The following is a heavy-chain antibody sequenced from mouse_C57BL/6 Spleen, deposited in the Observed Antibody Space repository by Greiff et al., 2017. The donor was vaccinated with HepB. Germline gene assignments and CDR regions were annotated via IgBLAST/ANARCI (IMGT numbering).Heavy chain of an antibody. D-gene: IGHD2-3*01. Sequence: QVHVKQSGPGLVQPSQSLSITCTVSGFSLTSYGVHWVRQSPGKGLEWLGVIWRGGSTDYNAAFMSRLSITKDNSKRQVFFKMNSLQADDTAIYYCAKEGYDGYYSYYFDYWGQGTTLTVSS. J-gene: IGHJ2*01. V-gene: IGHV2-5*01. CDR3: AKEGYDGYYSYYFDY. CDR1: GFSLTSYG. CDR2: IWRGGST.